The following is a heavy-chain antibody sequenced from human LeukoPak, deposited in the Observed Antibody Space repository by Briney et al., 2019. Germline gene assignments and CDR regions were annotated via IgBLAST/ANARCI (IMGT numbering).Heavy chain of an antibody. V-gene: IGHV1-18*01. J-gene: IGHJ4*02. D-gene: IGHD3-22*01. Sequence: ASVKVSCKASGYTFTSYGISWVRKAPGQGLEWMGWISAYNGNTNYAQKLQGRVTMTTDTSTSTAYMELRSLRSDDTAVYYCARDYPAPYYYDSSGYYALRVFDYWGQGTLVTVSS. CDR3: ARDYPAPYYYDSSGYYALRVFDY. CDR1: GYTFTSYG. CDR2: ISAYNGNT.